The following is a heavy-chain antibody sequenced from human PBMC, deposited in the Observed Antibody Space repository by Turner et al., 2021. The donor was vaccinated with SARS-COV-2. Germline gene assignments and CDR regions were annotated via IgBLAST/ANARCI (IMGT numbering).Heavy chain of an antibody. CDR3: AKQLGLYSNPMYYFDY. CDR2: ISYDGNNK. CDR1: GFTFSGYG. D-gene: IGHD4-4*01. V-gene: IGHV3-30*18. J-gene: IGHJ4*02. Sequence: QVQLVESGGGVVQPGRSLRLSCAASGFTFSGYGMHWVRQAPGKGLEWVAVISYDGNNKYYADSVKGRFTISRDNSKNTLYLQMNSLRAEDTAVYYCAKQLGLYSNPMYYFDYWGQGTLVTVSS.